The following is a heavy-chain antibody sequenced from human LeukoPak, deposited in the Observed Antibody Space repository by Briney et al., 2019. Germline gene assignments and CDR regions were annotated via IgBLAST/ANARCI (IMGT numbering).Heavy chain of an antibody. D-gene: IGHD2/OR15-2a*01. J-gene: IGHJ4*02. CDR2: ISYDGSNK. CDR1: GFTFSSYG. Sequence: GRSLRLSCAASGFTFSSYGMHWVRQAPGKGLEWVAVISYDGSNKHYADSVKGRFTISRDNSKNTLYLQMNSLRAEDTAVYYCAKEILSSMAFDYWGQGTLVTVSS. V-gene: IGHV3-30*18. CDR3: AKEILSSMAFDY.